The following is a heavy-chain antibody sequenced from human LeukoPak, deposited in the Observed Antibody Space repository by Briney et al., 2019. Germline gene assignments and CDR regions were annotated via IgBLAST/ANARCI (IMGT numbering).Heavy chain of an antibody. Sequence: GGSLRLSCAASRFTFSSYGMHWVRQAPGKGLEWVAFIRYDGYNKYYGDSLKGRFTISRDNSQNTLYLQMNSLRTEDTALYYCAKVSPPAFGESSRHGSDIWGQGTMVTVSS. J-gene: IGHJ3*02. V-gene: IGHV3-30*02. D-gene: IGHD3-10*01. CDR1: RFTFSSYG. CDR3: AKVSPPAFGESSRHGSDI. CDR2: IRYDGYNK.